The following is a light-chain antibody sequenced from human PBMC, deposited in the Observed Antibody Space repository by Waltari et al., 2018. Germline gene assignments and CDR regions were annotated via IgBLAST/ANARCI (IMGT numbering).Light chain of an antibody. J-gene: IGKJ4*01. Sequence: EIVLTQSPGTLSLAPGERATLSCRASQTFSSNYLVWYQQKPGQPPRLLIYGASSRATGIPDRFSGSGSGTDFTLTISRLEPEDFALYYCQQYSSSPRLTFGGGTKVEVK. V-gene: IGKV3-20*01. CDR3: QQYSSSPRLT. CDR2: GAS. CDR1: QTFSSNY.